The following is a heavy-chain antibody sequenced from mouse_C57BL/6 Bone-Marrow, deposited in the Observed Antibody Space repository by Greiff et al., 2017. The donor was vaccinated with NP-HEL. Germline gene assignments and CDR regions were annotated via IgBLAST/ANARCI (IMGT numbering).Heavy chain of an antibody. V-gene: IGHV1-81*01. CDR2: IYPRSGNT. Sequence: VQGVESGAELARPGASVKLSCKASGYTFTSYGISWVKQRTGQGLEWIGEIYPRSGNTYYNEKFKGKATLTADKSSSTAYMELRSLTSEDSAVYFCARNGVVRYAMDYWGQGTSVTVSS. CDR1: GYTFTSYG. CDR3: ARNGVVRYAMDY. J-gene: IGHJ4*01. D-gene: IGHD1-1*01.